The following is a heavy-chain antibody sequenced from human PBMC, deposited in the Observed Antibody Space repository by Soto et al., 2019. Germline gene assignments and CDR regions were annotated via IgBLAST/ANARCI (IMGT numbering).Heavy chain of an antibody. Sequence: QVQLVQSGAEVKKPGASVKVSCKASGYTFTSYHITWVRQATGQGLEWMGWVHPNSGYTDFAQKFQGRVSMTRNTSISTAYMELSSLTAEDTAVYYCALDYGFNYGDHYYYYMDVWGKGTTVTVSS. CDR1: GYTFTSYH. CDR3: ALDYGFNYGDHYYYYMDV. J-gene: IGHJ6*03. CDR2: VHPNSGYT. D-gene: IGHD4-17*01. V-gene: IGHV1-8*01.